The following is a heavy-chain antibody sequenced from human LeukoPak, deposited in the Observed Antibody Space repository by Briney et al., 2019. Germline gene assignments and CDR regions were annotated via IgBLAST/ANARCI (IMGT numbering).Heavy chain of an antibody. CDR3: ARGPRYSSSWYPGNY. CDR2: IKQDGSEK. Sequence: GGSLRLSCAASGFTFSSCWMSWVRQAPGKGLEWVANIKQDGSEKYYVDSVKGRFTISRDNAKNSLYLQMNSLRAEDTAVYYCARGPRYSSSWYPGNYWGQGTLVTVSS. D-gene: IGHD6-13*01. J-gene: IGHJ4*02. V-gene: IGHV3-7*03. CDR1: GFTFSSCW.